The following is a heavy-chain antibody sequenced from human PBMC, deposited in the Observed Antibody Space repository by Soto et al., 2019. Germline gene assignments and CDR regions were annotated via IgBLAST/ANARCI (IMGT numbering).Heavy chain of an antibody. V-gene: IGHV1-69*06. Sequence: QVQLVQSGAEVKKPGSSVKVSCKASGGTFSSYAISWVRQAPGQGLEWMGGIIPIFGTANYAQKFQGRVTSTADKSTSTADMELSSLRSEDTAVYYCARVNDFTYYYYGMDVWGQGTTVTVSS. CDR3: ARVNDFTYYYYGMDV. CDR1: GGTFSSYA. CDR2: IIPIFGTA. D-gene: IGHD3-3*01. J-gene: IGHJ6*02.